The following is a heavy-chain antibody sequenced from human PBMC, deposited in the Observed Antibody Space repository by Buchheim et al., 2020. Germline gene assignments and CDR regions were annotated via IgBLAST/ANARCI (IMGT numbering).Heavy chain of an antibody. Sequence: QVQLVESGGGVVQPGGSLRLSCLASGFTLSSYAIHWVRQTPGKGLEWVAVTSYNGNIQYYADSVEGRFTISRDTFKSTVDLQMSSLRPEDTGLYYCARDAVVVSLEYYFDLWGRGTL. D-gene: IGHD2-21*01. J-gene: IGHJ4*02. CDR2: TSYNGNIQ. CDR3: ARDAVVVSLEYYFDL. V-gene: IGHV3-30-3*01. CDR1: GFTLSSYA.